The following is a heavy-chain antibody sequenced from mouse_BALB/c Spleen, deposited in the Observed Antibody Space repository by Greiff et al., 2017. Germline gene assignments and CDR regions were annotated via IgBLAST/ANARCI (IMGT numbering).Heavy chain of an antibody. D-gene: IGHD2-2*01. CDR3: TKGAAIYYGYDGTPYCDY. CDR1: GYSFTSYW. Sequence: EVQLQQSGPVLARPGASVKMSCKASGYSFTSYWMHWVKQRPGQGLEWIGAIYPGNSDTSYNQKFKGKAKLTAVTSASTAYMELSSLTNEDSAVYYCTKGAAIYYGYDGTPYCDYWGQGTTLTVSS. V-gene: IGHV1-5*01. J-gene: IGHJ2*01. CDR2: IYPGNSDT.